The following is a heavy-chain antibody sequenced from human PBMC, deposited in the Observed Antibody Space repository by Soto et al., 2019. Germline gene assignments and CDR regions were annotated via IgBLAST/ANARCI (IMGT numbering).Heavy chain of an antibody. D-gene: IGHD6-13*01. CDR1: GGSISSSSYY. Sequence: SETLSLTCTVSGGSISSSSYYWGWIRQPPGKGLEWIGSIYYSGSTYYNPSLKSRVTISVDTSKNQFSLKLSSVTAADTAVYYCASSTNEQQLNLGFHPYYFDYWGQGTLVTVSS. CDR3: ASSTNEQQLNLGFHPYYFDY. CDR2: IYYSGST. V-gene: IGHV4-39*01. J-gene: IGHJ4*02.